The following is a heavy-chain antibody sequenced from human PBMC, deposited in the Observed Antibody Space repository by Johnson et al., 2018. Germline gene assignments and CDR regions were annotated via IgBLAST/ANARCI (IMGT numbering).Heavy chain of an antibody. Sequence: VQLVESGGNLVKPGGSLRLSCAASGFTFINAWMSWVRQAPGRGLAWVGRIKSKTDGGTTDYAGSVKGRFTSSRDDSKNTLYLQMNSLKIEEKAVYYCTTDLAMIGGDIWGQGTMVTVSA. J-gene: IGHJ3*02. CDR2: IKSKTDGGTT. D-gene: IGHD3-22*01. CDR1: GFTFINAW. V-gene: IGHV3-15*01. CDR3: TTDLAMIGGDI.